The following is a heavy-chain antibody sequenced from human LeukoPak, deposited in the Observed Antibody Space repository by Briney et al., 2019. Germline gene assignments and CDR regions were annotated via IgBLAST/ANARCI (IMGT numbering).Heavy chain of an antibody. CDR1: GFTFSSYC. V-gene: IGHV3-7*01. Sequence: GGSLRLSCAASGFTFSSYCMSWVRQAPGKGLEWVANIKQDGSEKYYVDSVKGRFTISRDNAKNSLYLQMNSLRAEDTAVYYCASDYYDFWSGYFDYWGQGTLVTVSS. J-gene: IGHJ4*02. CDR2: IKQDGSEK. CDR3: ASDYYDFWSGYFDY. D-gene: IGHD3-3*01.